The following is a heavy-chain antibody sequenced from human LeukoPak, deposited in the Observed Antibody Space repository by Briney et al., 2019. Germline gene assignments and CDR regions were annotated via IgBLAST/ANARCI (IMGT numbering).Heavy chain of an antibody. V-gene: IGHV4-31*03. J-gene: IGHJ4*02. D-gene: IGHD5-18*01. CDR2: IYYSGST. CDR1: GGSVSSGGNY. CDR3: ARSRGQRIQLWLLLDY. Sequence: SQTLSLTCTVSGGSVSSGGNYWSWIRQHPGKGLEWIGYIYYSGSTYYNPSLESRVYISVDTSKNQFSLKLSSVTAAGTAVYYCARSRGQRIQLWLLLDYWGQGTLVTVPS.